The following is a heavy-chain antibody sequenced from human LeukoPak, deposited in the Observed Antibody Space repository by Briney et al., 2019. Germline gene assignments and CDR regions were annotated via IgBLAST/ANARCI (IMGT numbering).Heavy chain of an antibody. D-gene: IGHD6-13*01. CDR2: IYYSGST. CDR1: GGSISSGGYY. V-gene: IGHV4-31*03. Sequence: PSQTLSLTCTVSGGSISSGGYYWSWIRQHPGKGLEWIGYIYYSGSTYYNPSLKSRATISVDTSKNQFSLKLSSVTAADTAVYYCARVVGGSSWWDYYYYYGMDVWGQGTTVTVSS. J-gene: IGHJ6*02. CDR3: ARVVGGSSWWDYYYYYGMDV.